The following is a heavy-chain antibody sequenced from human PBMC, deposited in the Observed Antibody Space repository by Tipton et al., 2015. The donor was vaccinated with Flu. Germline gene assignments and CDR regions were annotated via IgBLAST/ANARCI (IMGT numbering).Heavy chain of an antibody. CDR3: ARKVANYGMDV. CDR2: IFPADSDT. V-gene: IGHV5-51*01. CDR1: GYSFTTYW. D-gene: IGHD2-15*01. J-gene: IGHJ6*02. Sequence: QLVQSGAEVKKPGESLKISCQGSGYSFTTYWIGWVRQMPGKGLEWMGIIFPADSDTRYSPSFQGQVTISADKSISTAYLQWSSLKAPDPAMYYWARKVANYGMDVWGQGTTVPVSS.